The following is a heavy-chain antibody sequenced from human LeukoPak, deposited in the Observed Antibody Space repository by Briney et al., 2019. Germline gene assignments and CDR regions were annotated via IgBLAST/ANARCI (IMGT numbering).Heavy chain of an antibody. CDR3: ARETMVRGLFHY. J-gene: IGHJ4*02. V-gene: IGHV1-18*01. CDR2: ISAYNGNT. CDR1: GYTFTSYG. D-gene: IGHD3-10*01. Sequence: ASVKVSCKASGYTFTSYGISWVRQAPGKGLEWMGWISAYNGNTNYAQKLQGRVTMTTDTSTSTAYMELRSLRSDDTAVYYCARETMVRGLFHYWGQGTLVTVSS.